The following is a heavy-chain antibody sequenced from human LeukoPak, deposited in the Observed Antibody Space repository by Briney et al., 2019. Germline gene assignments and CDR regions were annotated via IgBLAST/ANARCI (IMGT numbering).Heavy chain of an antibody. CDR3: ARWEWGAVAGTGPDY. Sequence: GGSLRLSCAASGFTFSSYGMHWVRQAPGKGLEWVSSISSSSSYIYYADSVKGRFTISRDNAKNSLYLQMNSLRAEDTAVYYCARWEWGAVAGTGPDYWGQGTLVTVSS. CDR1: GFTFSSYG. J-gene: IGHJ4*02. D-gene: IGHD6-19*01. V-gene: IGHV3-21*01. CDR2: ISSSSSYI.